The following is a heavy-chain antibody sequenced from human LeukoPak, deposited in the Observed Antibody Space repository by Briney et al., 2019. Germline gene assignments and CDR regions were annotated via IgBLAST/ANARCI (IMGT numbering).Heavy chain of an antibody. CDR2: ISGAGDSI. CDR3: AKGIKGYDY. D-gene: IGHD5-12*01. V-gene: IGHV3-43*02. Sequence: GGSLRLSCAASGFAFDDYPMHWVRQAPGKGLEWVSLISGAGDSIYYTDSVKGRFTISRDNSKNSLYLQMNFLRTEDTALYYCAKGIKGYDYWGQGTLVTVS. J-gene: IGHJ4*02. CDR1: GFAFDDYP.